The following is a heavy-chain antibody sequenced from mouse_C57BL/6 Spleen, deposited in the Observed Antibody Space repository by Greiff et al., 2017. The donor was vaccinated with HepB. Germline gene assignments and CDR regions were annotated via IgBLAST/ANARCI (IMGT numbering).Heavy chain of an antibody. CDR2: IYPSDSET. D-gene: IGHD1-1*02. Sequence: QVQLQQPGAELVRPGSSVKLSCKASGYTFTSYWMDWVKQRPGQGLEWIGNIYPSDSETHYNQKFKDKATLTVDKSSSTAYMQLSSLTSEDSAFYYCARYYGDWYFDVWGTGTTVTVSS. CDR3: ARYYGDWYFDV. J-gene: IGHJ1*03. V-gene: IGHV1-61*01. CDR1: GYTFTSYW.